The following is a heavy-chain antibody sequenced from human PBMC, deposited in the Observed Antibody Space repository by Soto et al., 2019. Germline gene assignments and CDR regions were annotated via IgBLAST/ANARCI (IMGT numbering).Heavy chain of an antibody. CDR2: ITAY. D-gene: IGHD3-3*01. V-gene: IGHV1-18*04. CDR3: ARGQIQSDFDY. CDR1: GYTFTSYG. Sequence: GASVKVSCKASGYTFTSYGLNWVRQAPGQGLEWMGWITAYNDAQKVQGRAILTIDTSTTTGYMELRSLRSDDTAVYYCARGQIQSDFDYWGQGTLVTVSS. J-gene: IGHJ4*02.